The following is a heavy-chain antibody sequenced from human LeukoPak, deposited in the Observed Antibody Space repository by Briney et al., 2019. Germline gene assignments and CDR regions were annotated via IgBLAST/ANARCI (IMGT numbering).Heavy chain of an antibody. CDR3: AREEVITTNDAFDI. CDR1: GGSISSFY. CDR2: IYYSGST. D-gene: IGHD3-22*01. Sequence: PSETLSLTCTVSGGSISSFYWSWIRQPPGKGLEWIGYIYYSGSTNYNPSLKSRVTMSVDTSKNQFSLNLRSVTAADTAVYYCAREEVITTNDAFDIWGQGTMVTVSS. V-gene: IGHV4-59*01. J-gene: IGHJ3*02.